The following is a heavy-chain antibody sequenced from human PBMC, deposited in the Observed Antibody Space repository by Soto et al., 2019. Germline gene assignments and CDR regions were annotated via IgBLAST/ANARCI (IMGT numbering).Heavy chain of an antibody. Sequence: ESGGGVVQPVRSLRLSCAASGFSFSSSGMHWVRQAPGKGLEWVSLIWYDGSDKYYAESVNGRFTISRDNTKNTLHLQMDSLRADDTAVYYCAKGVGHYYYGMYVWGQGTTVTVSS. CDR1: GFSFSSSG. V-gene: IGHV3-33*06. CDR3: AKGVGHYYYGMYV. J-gene: IGHJ6*02. D-gene: IGHD3-3*01. CDR2: IWYDGSDK.